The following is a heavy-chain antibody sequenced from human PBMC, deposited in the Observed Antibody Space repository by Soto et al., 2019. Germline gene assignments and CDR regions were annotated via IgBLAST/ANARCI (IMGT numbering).Heavy chain of an antibody. V-gene: IGHV1-18*01. CDR1: GYTFSNYG. D-gene: IGHD3-16*01. J-gene: IGHJ6*02. Sequence: QVQLVQSGPEVKKPGASVKVSCKASGYTFSNYGITWVRQAPGQGLEWMGWINAYNGETNYAQKLQGRVNMTTATSTSTAYMELKSLNSDDTAVYYCARRGAPPYYYYGLDVWGQGTTVTVSS. CDR2: INAYNGET. CDR3: ARRGAPPYYYYGLDV.